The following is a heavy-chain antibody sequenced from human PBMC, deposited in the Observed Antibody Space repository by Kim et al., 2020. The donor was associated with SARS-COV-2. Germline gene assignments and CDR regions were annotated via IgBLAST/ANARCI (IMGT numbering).Heavy chain of an antibody. CDR1: GFTVSSNY. CDR2: IYSGGST. CDR3: ARARGEGSSGWPYYFEY. D-gene: IGHD6-19*01. J-gene: IGHJ4*02. V-gene: IGHV3-66*01. Sequence: GGSLRLSCAASGFTVSSNYMTWVRQAPGKGLEWVSVIYSGGSTYYADSVKGRFTISRDNSKNTLYLQMNSLRAEDTAVYYCARARGEGSSGWPYYFEYWGQGTLVTVSS.